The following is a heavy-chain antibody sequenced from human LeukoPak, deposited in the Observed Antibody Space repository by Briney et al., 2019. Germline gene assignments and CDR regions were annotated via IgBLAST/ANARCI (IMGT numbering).Heavy chain of an antibody. Sequence: GRAVRPSCAASGFTFSSYVMSWVSQAPREGLEWDSTISGSGGSTYYADSVKGRFTVSRDNSKNTLYLQMNSLRAEDTAVYYCARESPVAAVGRSWFDPWGQGTLVTVSS. D-gene: IGHD6-13*01. V-gene: IGHV3-23*01. CDR3: ARESPVAAVGRSWFDP. CDR1: GFTFSSYV. CDR2: ISGSGGST. J-gene: IGHJ5*02.